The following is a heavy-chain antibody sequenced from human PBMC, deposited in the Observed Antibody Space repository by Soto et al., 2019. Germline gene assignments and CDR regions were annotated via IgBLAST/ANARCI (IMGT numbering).Heavy chain of an antibody. D-gene: IGHD6-6*01. Sequence: GGSLRLSCAASGFTFSSYAMHWVRQAPGKGLEYVSAISSNGGSTYYANSVKGRFTISRDNSKNTLYLQMGSLRAEDMAVYYCARVGIAARPGLDYWGQGTLVTVSS. CDR3: ARVGIAARPGLDY. J-gene: IGHJ4*02. CDR2: ISSNGGST. V-gene: IGHV3-64*01. CDR1: GFTFSSYA.